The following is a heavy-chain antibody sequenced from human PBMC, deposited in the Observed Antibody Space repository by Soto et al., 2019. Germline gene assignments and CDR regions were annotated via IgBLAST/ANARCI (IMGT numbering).Heavy chain of an antibody. Sequence: PSEPLSLPCTVSGGSISSSSYYWGWLRQPPGKGLEWIGSIYHGGSTYYNPSLNSRVTLSIDMTNNHVSLILNSVTAADTAVYYCARVGPWVPYYYDSSPYTFENWFDPWGQGTLVTVSS. CDR2: IYHGGST. CDR3: ARVGPWVPYYYDSSPYTFENWFDP. V-gene: IGHV4-39*02. J-gene: IGHJ5*02. D-gene: IGHD3-22*01. CDR1: GGSISSSSYY.